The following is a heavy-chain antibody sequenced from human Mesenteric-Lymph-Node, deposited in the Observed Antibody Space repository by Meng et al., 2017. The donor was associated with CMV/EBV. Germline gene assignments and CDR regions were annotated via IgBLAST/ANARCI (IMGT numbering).Heavy chain of an antibody. CDR2: ISSSSSYI. J-gene: IGHJ4*02. V-gene: IGHV3-21*06. CDR3: ARVLFSYGFGARFDF. Sequence: GGSLRLSCAASGFTFSSYSMNWVRQAPGKGLEWVSSISSSSSYIYYADSVKGRFTISRDIAKSSLDLQMSSLGAEDTAVYYCARVLFSYGFGARFDFWGQGTLVTVSS. CDR1: GFTFSSYS. D-gene: IGHD5-18*01.